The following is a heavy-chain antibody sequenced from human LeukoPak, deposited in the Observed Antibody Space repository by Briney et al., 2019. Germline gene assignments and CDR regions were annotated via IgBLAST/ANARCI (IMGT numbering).Heavy chain of an antibody. D-gene: IGHD3-22*01. J-gene: IGHJ4*02. CDR2: IKQDGGEK. V-gene: IGHV3-7*04. Sequence: GGSLRLSCAASGFTFSSYWMSCVRQAPGKGLEWVANIKQDGGEKYYVDSVKGRFTISRDNAKTSLYLQMTSLRAEDTAVYYCARDKYFDSTTYYPRFDYWGQGILVTVSS. CDR3: ARDKYFDSTTYYPRFDY. CDR1: GFTFSSYW.